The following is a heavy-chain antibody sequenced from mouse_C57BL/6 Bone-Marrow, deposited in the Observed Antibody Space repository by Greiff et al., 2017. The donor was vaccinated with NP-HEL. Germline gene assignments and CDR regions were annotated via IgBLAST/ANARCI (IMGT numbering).Heavy chain of an antibody. Sequence: EVQVVESGGGLVQPGGSMKLSCVASGFTFSNYWMNWVRQSPEKGLEWVAQIRLKSDNYATHYAESVKGRFTISRDDSKSSVYLQMNNLRAEDTGIYYCTDGFGLFAYWGQGTLVTVSA. CDR1: GFTFSNYW. CDR3: TDGFGLFAY. D-gene: IGHD2-3*01. CDR2: IRLKSDNYAT. J-gene: IGHJ3*01. V-gene: IGHV6-3*01.